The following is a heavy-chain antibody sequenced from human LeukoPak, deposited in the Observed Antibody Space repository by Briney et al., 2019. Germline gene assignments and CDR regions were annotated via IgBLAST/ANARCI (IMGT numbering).Heavy chain of an antibody. CDR3: ARGIAARLLSVYYFDY. Sequence: GASVKVSCKASGYTFTGYYMHWVRQAPGQGLEWMGWISAYNGNTNYAQKLQGRVTMTTDTSTSTAYMELRSLRSDDTAVCYCARGIAARLLSVYYFDYWGQGTLVTVSS. CDR1: GYTFTGYY. D-gene: IGHD6-6*01. V-gene: IGHV1-18*04. J-gene: IGHJ4*02. CDR2: ISAYNGNT.